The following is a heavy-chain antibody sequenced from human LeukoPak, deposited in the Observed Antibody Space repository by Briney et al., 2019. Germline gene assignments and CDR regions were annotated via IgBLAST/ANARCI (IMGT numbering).Heavy chain of an antibody. D-gene: IGHD6-13*01. Sequence: PGGTLRLSCAASRFTFSSYDMSWVRQAPGKGLEWVSTISGSGGSTYYADSVKGRFTISRDNSKNTLYLQMNSLRAEDTAVYYCAKEAGIAAAVYFDYWGQGTLVSVSS. V-gene: IGHV3-23*01. CDR2: ISGSGGST. CDR1: RFTFSSYD. CDR3: AKEAGIAAAVYFDY. J-gene: IGHJ4*02.